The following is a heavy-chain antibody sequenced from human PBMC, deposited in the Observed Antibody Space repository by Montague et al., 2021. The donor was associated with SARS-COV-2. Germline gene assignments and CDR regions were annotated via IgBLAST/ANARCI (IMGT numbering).Heavy chain of an antibody. CDR3: ARVFRGQRLAFDF. V-gene: IGHV4-59*12. CDR1: GGSSITSYY. CDR2: IYSSGSA. J-gene: IGHJ4*02. Sequence: SETLSLTCTVSGGSSITSYYWSWIRQAPGKGLEWIAYIYSSGSASYNPSLRSRVTMSVDKSTNQFSLRLNSVTAADTAVYYCARVFRGQRLAFDFWGQGALVIVSS. D-gene: IGHD6-25*01.